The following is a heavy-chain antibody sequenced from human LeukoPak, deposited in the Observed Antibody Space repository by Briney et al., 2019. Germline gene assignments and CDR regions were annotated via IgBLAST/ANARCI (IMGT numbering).Heavy chain of an antibody. Sequence: GGSLRLSCAASGFTFSTYAMSWVRQAPGKGLEWVSAISGSGGSTYYADSVKGRFTISRDNSKNTLYLQMNSLRAEDTAVYYCAKGHYYDSSGYPNWFDPWGQGTLVTVSS. CDR3: AKGHYYDSSGYPNWFDP. J-gene: IGHJ5*02. D-gene: IGHD3-22*01. V-gene: IGHV3-23*01. CDR1: GFTFSTYA. CDR2: ISGSGGST.